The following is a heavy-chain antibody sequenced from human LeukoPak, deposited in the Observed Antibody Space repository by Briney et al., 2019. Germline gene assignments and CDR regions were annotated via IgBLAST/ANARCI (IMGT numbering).Heavy chain of an antibody. CDR1: GGSFSGYY. V-gene: IGHV4-59*01. Sequence: SETLSLTCAVYGGSFSGYYWSWIRQPPGKGLEWIGYIYYSGSTNYNPSLKSRVTISVDTSKNQFSLKLSSVTAADTVVYYCARATRRDGYKHAGWYFDLWGRGTLVTVSS. J-gene: IGHJ2*01. CDR3: ARATRRDGYKHAGWYFDL. CDR2: IYYSGST. D-gene: IGHD5-24*01.